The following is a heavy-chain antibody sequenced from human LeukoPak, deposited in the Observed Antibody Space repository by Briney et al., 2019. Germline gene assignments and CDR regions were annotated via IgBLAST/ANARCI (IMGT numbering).Heavy chain of an antibody. Sequence: AETLSLTCTVSGGSISSHYWTWIRQPPGKGLEWVGYFYYPGTTNYNPSLKGRVTISLETSKNQFFLKLSSVTAADTAVYYCARSGGYGYSSSYPIDYWGQGTLVTVSS. J-gene: IGHJ4*02. V-gene: IGHV4-59*11. CDR3: ARSGGYGYSSSYPIDY. CDR1: GGSISSHY. CDR2: FYYPGTT. D-gene: IGHD6-13*01.